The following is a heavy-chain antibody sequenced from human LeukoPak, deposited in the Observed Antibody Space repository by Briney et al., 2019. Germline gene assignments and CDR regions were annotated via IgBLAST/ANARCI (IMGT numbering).Heavy chain of an antibody. Sequence: HPGGSLRLSCAASGFTFSSYAMSWVRQAPGKGLEWVSAISGSGGSTYYADSVKGRFTISRDNSKNTLYLQMNSLRAEDTAVYYCAKDGYSYGAFDYWGQGTLVTVSS. V-gene: IGHV3-23*01. J-gene: IGHJ4*02. CDR2: ISGSGGST. CDR3: AKDGYSYGAFDY. D-gene: IGHD5-18*01. CDR1: GFTFSSYA.